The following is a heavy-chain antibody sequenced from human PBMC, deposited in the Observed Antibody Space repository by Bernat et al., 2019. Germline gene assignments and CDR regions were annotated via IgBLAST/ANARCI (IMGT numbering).Heavy chain of an antibody. J-gene: IGHJ4*02. CDR2: IYSSGST. Sequence: QLQLQESGPGLVKPSETLSLTCTVSGGSISSSSYYWGWIRQPPGKGLEWIGSIYSSGSTYYNPSLKSRVTISVDTSKNQFSLKLSSVTAADTAVYYCARHGGWCGETYEGYYFDYWGQGTLVTVSS. D-gene: IGHD3-10*01. CDR3: ARHGGWCGETYEGYYFDY. V-gene: IGHV4-39*01. CDR1: GGSISSSSYY.